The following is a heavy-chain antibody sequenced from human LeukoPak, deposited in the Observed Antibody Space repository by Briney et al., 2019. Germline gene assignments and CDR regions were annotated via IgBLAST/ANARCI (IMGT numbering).Heavy chain of an antibody. CDR1: GYTFTSYG. CDR2: ISAYNGNT. V-gene: IGHV1-18*01. Sequence: GASVTVSCKASGYTFTSYGISWVRQAPGQGLEWMGWISAYNGNTNYAQKLQGRVTMTTDTSTSTAYMELRSLRSDDTAVYYCASGEVGGIAAAGVAFDIWGQGTMVTVSS. J-gene: IGHJ3*02. D-gene: IGHD6-13*01. CDR3: ASGEVGGIAAAGVAFDI.